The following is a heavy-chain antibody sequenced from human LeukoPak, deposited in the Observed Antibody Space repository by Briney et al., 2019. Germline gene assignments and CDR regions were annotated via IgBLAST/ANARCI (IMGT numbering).Heavy chain of an antibody. CDR2: INPGGCST. CDR1: GYTFTRFY. D-gene: IGHD3/OR15-3a*01. Sequence: ASVKVSFKASGYTFTRFYINWVRQAPGQGLEWMGVINPGGCSTSYAQKFQGRVPMTRDTSTRTVYMELSSLRSEDTAVYYCARDLGGGLNWFDPWGQGTLVTVSS. J-gene: IGHJ5*02. V-gene: IGHV1-46*01. CDR3: ARDLGGGLNWFDP.